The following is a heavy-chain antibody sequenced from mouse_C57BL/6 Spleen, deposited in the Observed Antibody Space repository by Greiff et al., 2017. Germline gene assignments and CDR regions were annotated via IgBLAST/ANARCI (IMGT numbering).Heavy chain of an antibody. CDR1: GFTFSDYG. CDR3: AREYDYDDYFDY. J-gene: IGHJ2*01. Sequence: EVKLVVSGGGLVKPGGSLKLSCAASGFTFSDYGMHWVRQAPEKGLEWVAYISSGSSTIYYADTVKGRFTISRDNAKNTLFLQMTSLRSEDSAMYYCAREYDYDDYFDYWGQGTTLTFSS. D-gene: IGHD2-4*01. V-gene: IGHV5-17*01. CDR2: ISSGSSTI.